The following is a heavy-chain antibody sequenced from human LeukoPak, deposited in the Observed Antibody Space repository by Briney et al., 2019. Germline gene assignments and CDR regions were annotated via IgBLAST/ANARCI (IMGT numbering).Heavy chain of an antibody. Sequence: GESLKISCKGSGYNFTNYWIGWVRQMPGKGLEWMGIIYPGDSDTRCSPSFEGQVTISADKSISTAYLQWSSLKAPDTAMYYCARLRYYDTSGVNWYFDLWGRGTLVTVSS. CDR3: ARLRYYDTSGVNWYFDL. V-gene: IGHV5-51*01. CDR1: GYNFTNYW. J-gene: IGHJ2*01. CDR2: IYPGDSDT. D-gene: IGHD3-22*01.